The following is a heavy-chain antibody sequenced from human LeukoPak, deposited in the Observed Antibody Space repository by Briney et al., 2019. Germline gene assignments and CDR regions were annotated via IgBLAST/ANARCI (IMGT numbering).Heavy chain of an antibody. Sequence: PGGSLRLSCAASGFTFSSYGMHWVRQAPGKGLEWVAVIWYDGSNKYYADPVKGRFTISRDNSKNTLYLQMNSLRAEDTAVYYCARDSVVVKASLYYYGMDVWGQGTTVTVSS. V-gene: IGHV3-33*01. D-gene: IGHD2-21*01. CDR3: ARDSVVVKASLYYYGMDV. J-gene: IGHJ6*02. CDR2: IWYDGSNK. CDR1: GFTFSSYG.